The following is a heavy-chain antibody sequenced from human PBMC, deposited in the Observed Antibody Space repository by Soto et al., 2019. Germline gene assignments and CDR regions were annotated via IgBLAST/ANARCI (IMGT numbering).Heavy chain of an antibody. Sequence: QVQLVQSGAEVKKPGASVKVSCKASGYTFDRYYMHWVRQAPGQGLEWMGMINPSGSIPSYAQKFQGRVTMTRDTSTSTLSMELTSLRSEDTAVYYCTRGSFLEWSCMDVWGQGTTVTVSS. V-gene: IGHV1-46*02. D-gene: IGHD3-3*01. CDR2: INPSGSIP. CDR1: GYTFDRYY. CDR3: TRGSFLEWSCMDV. J-gene: IGHJ6*02.